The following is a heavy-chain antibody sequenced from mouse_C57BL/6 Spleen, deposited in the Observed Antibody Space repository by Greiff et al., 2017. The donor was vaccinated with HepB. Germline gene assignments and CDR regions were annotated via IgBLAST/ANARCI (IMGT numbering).Heavy chain of an antibody. CDR1: GFSLTSYG. Sequence: QVQLKESGPGLVQPSQSLSITCTVSGFSLTSYGVHWVRQSPGKGLEWLGVIWSGGSTDYNAAFISRLSISKDNSKSQVFFKMNSLQADDTAIYYCASSMITTLMDYWGQGTSVTVSS. J-gene: IGHJ4*01. D-gene: IGHD2-4*01. CDR2: IWSGGST. V-gene: IGHV2-2*01. CDR3: ASSMITTLMDY.